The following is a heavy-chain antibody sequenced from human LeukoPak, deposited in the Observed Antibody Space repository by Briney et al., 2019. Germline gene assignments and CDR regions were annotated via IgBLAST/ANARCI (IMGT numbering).Heavy chain of an antibody. J-gene: IGHJ5*02. V-gene: IGHV3-48*03. CDR3: ARVKARDGYNSNWFDP. CDR1: GFTFSSYE. CDR2: ISNSGSTI. D-gene: IGHD5-24*01. Sequence: GGSLRLSCAASGFTFSSYEMNWVRQAPGKGLEWVSYISNSGSTIYYADSVKGRFTISRDNAKNSLYLQMNSLRAEDTAVYYCARVKARDGYNSNWFDPWGQGTLVTVSS.